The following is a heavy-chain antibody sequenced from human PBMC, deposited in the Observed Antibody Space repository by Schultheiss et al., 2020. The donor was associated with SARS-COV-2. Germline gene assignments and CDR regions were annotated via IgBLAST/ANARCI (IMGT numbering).Heavy chain of an antibody. CDR2: IYSGGST. D-gene: IGHD6-19*01. V-gene: IGHV3-66*01. Sequence: GGSLRLSCAASGFTVSSNYMSWVRQAPGKGLEWVSVIYSGGSTYYADSVKGRFTISRDNAKNSLYLQMNSLRAEDTAVYYCARTPAVASDYWGQGTLVTVSS. CDR3: ARTPAVASDY. CDR1: GFTVSSNY. J-gene: IGHJ4*02.